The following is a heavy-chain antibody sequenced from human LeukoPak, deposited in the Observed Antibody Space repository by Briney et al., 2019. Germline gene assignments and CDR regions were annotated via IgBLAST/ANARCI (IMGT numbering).Heavy chain of an antibody. CDR3: ARAGGIAAAGTYYYYYYYMDV. CDR1: GGTFSSYA. CDR2: IIPIFGIA. Sequence: SVKVSCKASGGTFSSYAISWVRQAPGQGLEWMGGIIPIFGIANYAQKFQGRVTITADESTSTAYMELSSLRSEDTAVYYCARAGGIAAAGTYYYYYYYMDVWGKGTTVTVSS. D-gene: IGHD6-13*01. V-gene: IGHV1-69*01. J-gene: IGHJ6*03.